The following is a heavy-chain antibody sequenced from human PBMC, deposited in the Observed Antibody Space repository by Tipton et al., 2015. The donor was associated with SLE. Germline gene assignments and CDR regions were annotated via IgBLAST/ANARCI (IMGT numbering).Heavy chain of an antibody. V-gene: IGHV4-39*07. D-gene: IGHD2-2*01. J-gene: IGHJ3*01. CDR1: GGSISSSTYY. Sequence: TLSLTCTVSGGSISSSTYYWGWIRQPPGKGLEWIGSIYYSGITYNNPSLKSRVTILIDTSKNQFSLNLNSVNAADTAVYYCARGLPAALWPDAFHLWGQGTMVTVSS. CDR3: ARGLPAALWPDAFHL. CDR2: IYYSGIT.